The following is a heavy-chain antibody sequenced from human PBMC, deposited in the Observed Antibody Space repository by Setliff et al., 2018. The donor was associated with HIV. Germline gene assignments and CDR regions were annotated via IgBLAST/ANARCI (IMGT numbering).Heavy chain of an antibody. V-gene: IGHV4-31*03. D-gene: IGHD3-10*01. CDR3: AREWRGRYDYYMDV. CDR2: IYYSGSA. Sequence: KSSETLSLTCTVSGGSISSGNYYWSWIRQHPDKGLEWIGYIYYSGSAYYNPSLKSRVTISLDTSKNQFSLKLTSMTAADTAVYYCAREWRGRYDYYMDVWGKGTTVTVSS. CDR1: GGSISSGNYY. J-gene: IGHJ6*03.